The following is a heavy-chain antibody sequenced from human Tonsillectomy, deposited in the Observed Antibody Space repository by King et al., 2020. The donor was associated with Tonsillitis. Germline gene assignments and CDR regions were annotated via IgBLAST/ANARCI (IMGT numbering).Heavy chain of an antibody. CDR1: GFTFSTYA. CDR3: ARDPESSYGFSACTGHYYYGMDV. CDR2: IWYDGSNK. Sequence: VQLVESGGGVDQPGRSLRLSCAESGFTFSTYAMHWVRQAPGKGLEWVALIWYDGSNKYYADYLKGRFTISRDNSKNTLYLQMNSLRADDTAVYYCARDPESSYGFSACTGHYYYGMDVWGQGTKITVSS. J-gene: IGHJ6*02. V-gene: IGHV3-33*01. D-gene: IGHD5-18*01.